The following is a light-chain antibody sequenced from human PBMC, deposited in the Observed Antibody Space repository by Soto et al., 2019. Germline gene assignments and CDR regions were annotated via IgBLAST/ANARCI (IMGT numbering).Light chain of an antibody. CDR1: QGISSA. J-gene: IGKJ5*01. CDR3: QQFNSYPRT. V-gene: IGKV1-13*02. Sequence: AIQLTQSPSSLSASVGDRVTITCRASQGISSALAWYQQKPGKAPKLLIYDASSLESGVPSRFSCSGSGTDFTLPISSLQPEDFATYYCQQFNSYPRTFGQGTRLEIK. CDR2: DAS.